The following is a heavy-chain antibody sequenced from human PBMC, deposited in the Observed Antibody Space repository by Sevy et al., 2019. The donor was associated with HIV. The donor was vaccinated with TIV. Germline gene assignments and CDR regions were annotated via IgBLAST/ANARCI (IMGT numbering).Heavy chain of an antibody. V-gene: IGHV1-58*01. CDR1: GFTFTSSA. J-gene: IGHJ6*02. CDR3: AAGVSEQYGMDV. Sequence: ASVNVSCKASGFTFTSSAVQWVRQARGQRLEWIGWIVVGSGNTNYAQKLQERVTITRDMSTSTAYMELSSLRSEDTGVYYCAAGVSEQYGMDVWGQGTTVTVSS. CDR2: IVVGSGNT. D-gene: IGHD3-22*01.